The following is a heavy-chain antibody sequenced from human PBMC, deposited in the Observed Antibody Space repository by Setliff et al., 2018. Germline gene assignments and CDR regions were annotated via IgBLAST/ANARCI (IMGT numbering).Heavy chain of an antibody. V-gene: IGHV3-74*01. J-gene: IGHJ4*02. D-gene: IGHD6-13*01. Sequence: GSLRLSCAASGFTFSSYSMNWVRQAPGKGLEWVSRINNDGSSTTYEDSVKGRFTISRDNAKNTLYLQMNSLRAEDTAVYYCARGRQQLVPTSYWGQGTLVTVSS. CDR1: GFTFSSYS. CDR2: INNDGSST. CDR3: ARGRQQLVPTSY.